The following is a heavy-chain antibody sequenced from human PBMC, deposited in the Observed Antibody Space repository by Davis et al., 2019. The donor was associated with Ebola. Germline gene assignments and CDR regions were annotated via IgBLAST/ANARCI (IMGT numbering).Heavy chain of an antibody. V-gene: IGHV4-4*02. CDR1: GGSISSSNW. D-gene: IGHD6-13*01. Sequence: MPSQTLSLTCAVSGGSISSSNWWSWVRPPPGTGLEWIGEIYHSGSTNYNPSLNSRVTISVDTSKNQFSLKLSSVTAADTAMYYCARRGTSSWYAGWFDPWGQGTLVTVSS. J-gene: IGHJ5*02. CDR3: ARRGTSSWYAGWFDP. CDR2: IYHSGST.